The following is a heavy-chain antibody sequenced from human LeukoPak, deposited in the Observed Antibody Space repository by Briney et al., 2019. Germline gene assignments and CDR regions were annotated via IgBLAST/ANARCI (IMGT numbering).Heavy chain of an antibody. CDR3: ARDFFFEGDY. V-gene: IGHV1-46*01. Sequence: GASVKVSCKASGYTFTSYYMHWVRQAPGQGLEWMGMFNPSCGSTNYAQKSQGRVTMTRDTSTSTVYMELSSLKSEDTAVYYFARDFFFEGDYWGQGTLVTVSS. CDR2: FNPSCGST. J-gene: IGHJ4*02. D-gene: IGHD2/OR15-2a*01. CDR1: GYTFTSYY.